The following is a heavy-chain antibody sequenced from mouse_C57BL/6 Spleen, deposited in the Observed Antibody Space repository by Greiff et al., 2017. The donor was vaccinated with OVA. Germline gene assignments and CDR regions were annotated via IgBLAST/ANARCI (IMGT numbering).Heavy chain of an antibody. CDR1: GYSFTDYN. CDR3: ARGGHSNCGFDY. CDR2: INPNYGAT. J-gene: IGHJ2*01. D-gene: IGHD2-5*01. V-gene: IGHV1-39*01. Sequence: EVQLQQSGPELVKPGASVTISCKASGYSFTDYNMNWVKQSHGKSLEWIGVINPNYGATSYNQKFKGKATLTVDKSSSTAYMQLRSLTSEDSAVYNWARGGHSNCGFDYWGQGTTLTVSS.